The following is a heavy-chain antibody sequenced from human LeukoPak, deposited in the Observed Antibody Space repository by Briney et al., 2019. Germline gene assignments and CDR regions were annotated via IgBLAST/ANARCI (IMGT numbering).Heavy chain of an antibody. CDR3: VQYTDQYFYGMDV. CDR1: DGSLSGDI. CDR2: INHSGWP. D-gene: IGHD2-2*02. J-gene: IGHJ6*01. Sequence: SETLSLTCALSDGSLSGDIWTWIRHPPRKGLEWVGEINHSGWPNYHPSLKSRVTISVDIPKIVCSLKLASVTAVGTAVYYCVQYTDQYFYGMDVWGQGTSVTVS. V-gene: IGHV4-34*01.